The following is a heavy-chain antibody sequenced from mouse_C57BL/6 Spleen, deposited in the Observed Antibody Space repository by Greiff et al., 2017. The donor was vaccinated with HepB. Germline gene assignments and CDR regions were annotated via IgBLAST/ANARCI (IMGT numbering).Heavy chain of an antibody. CDR1: GYAFSSSW. J-gene: IGHJ1*03. V-gene: IGHV1-82*01. Sequence: QVQLQQSGPELVKPGASVKISCKASGYAFSSSWMNWVKQRPGKGLEWIGRIYPGDGDTNYNGKFKGKATLTADKSSSTAYMQLSSLTSEDSAVYFCARRNWPYWYFDVWGTGTTVTVSS. D-gene: IGHD4-1*01. CDR3: ARRNWPYWYFDV. CDR2: IYPGDGDT.